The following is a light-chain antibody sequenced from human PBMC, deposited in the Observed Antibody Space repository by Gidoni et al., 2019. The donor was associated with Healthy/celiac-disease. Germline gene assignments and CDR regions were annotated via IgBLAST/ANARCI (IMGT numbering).Light chain of an antibody. V-gene: IGLV1-47*01. Sequence: QSVLTQPPSASGTPGQRVTIPCSGSSSTIASNYVYWYQQLPGTAPKLLIYRNNQRPSGVPDRFSGSKSGTSASLAISGLRSEDEADYYCAAWDDSLSGYVFGTGTKVTVL. CDR2: RNN. CDR1: SSTIASNY. J-gene: IGLJ1*01. CDR3: AAWDDSLSGYV.